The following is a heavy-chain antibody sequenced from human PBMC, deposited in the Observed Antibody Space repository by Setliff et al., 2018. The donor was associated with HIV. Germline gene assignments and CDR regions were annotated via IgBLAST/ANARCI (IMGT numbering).Heavy chain of an antibody. CDR3: ARDCGGDYSCSYYYGMDV. CDR2: IIPIYGTA. V-gene: IGHV1-46*01. D-gene: IGHD2-21*02. Sequence: ASVKVSCKASGYTFTGYYIHWVRQAPGQGLEWMGGIIPIYGTANYAQQFQGRVTMTRDTSTSTVYMQLSSLRSEDTAVYYCARDCGGDYSCSYYYGMDVWGHGTTVTVSS. J-gene: IGHJ6*02. CDR1: GYTFTGYY.